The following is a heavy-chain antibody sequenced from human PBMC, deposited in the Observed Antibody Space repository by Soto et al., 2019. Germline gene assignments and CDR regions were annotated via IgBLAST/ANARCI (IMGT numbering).Heavy chain of an antibody. CDR1: GGSISDDY. D-gene: IGHD3-10*01. J-gene: IGHJ6*02. Sequence: PSETLSLTCTVSGGSISDDYWSWIRQPPGKGLEWIGHTSHSGSTNYNPSLKSRVTISVDTSKRQFSLKLSSVTAADTAVYYCAREARGVISGMDVWGQGTTVTVSS. CDR2: TSHSGST. CDR3: AREARGVISGMDV. V-gene: IGHV4-59*01.